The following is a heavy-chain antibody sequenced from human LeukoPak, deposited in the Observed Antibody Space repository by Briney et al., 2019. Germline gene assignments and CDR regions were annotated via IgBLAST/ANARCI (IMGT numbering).Heavy chain of an antibody. V-gene: IGHV4-4*07. CDR3: ARGLYYYYGMDV. J-gene: IGHJ6*02. CDR1: GGSISSYY. CDR2: IFSSGST. Sequence: SETLSLTCAVSGGSISSYYWSWIRQPAGKGLEWIGRIFSSGSTSYNPSLKSRVTMSVDTSKNQFSLKVTSVTAADTAVYHCARGLYYYYGMDVWGQGTTVTVSS.